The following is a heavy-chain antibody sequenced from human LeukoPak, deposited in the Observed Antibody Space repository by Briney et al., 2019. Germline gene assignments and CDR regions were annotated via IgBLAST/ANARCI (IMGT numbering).Heavy chain of an antibody. D-gene: IGHD3-10*01. Sequence: GGSLRLSCAASGFTFSSFAMHWVRQAPGKGREWVAVVRGNGDSTHYADSVKGRFTISRDNSKNTLYLQMNSLRAEDTAVYYCAKGFFGSGTFPHNFDYWGQGTLVTVSS. CDR3: AKGFFGSGTFPHNFDY. V-gene: IGHV3-23*01. CDR2: VRGNGDST. J-gene: IGHJ4*02. CDR1: GFTFSSFA.